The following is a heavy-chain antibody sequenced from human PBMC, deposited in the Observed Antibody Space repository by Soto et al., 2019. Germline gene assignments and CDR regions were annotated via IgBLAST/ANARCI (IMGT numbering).Heavy chain of an antibody. V-gene: IGHV4-4*02. D-gene: IGHD2-21*01. CDR3: ARDRPPAYDYYGMDV. CDR1: GGSISSSDG. CDR2: IYHSGST. J-gene: IGHJ6*02. Sequence: SETLCLTSAVSGGSISSSDGWSWVRQPPGKGLEWIGEIYHSGSTNYNPSLKSRVTISVDKSKNQFSLKLSSVTAADTAVYYCARDRPPAYDYYGMDVWGQGTTVTVSS.